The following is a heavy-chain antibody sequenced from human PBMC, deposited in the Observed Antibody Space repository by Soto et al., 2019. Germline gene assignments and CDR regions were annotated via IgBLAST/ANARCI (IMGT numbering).Heavy chain of an antibody. CDR3: AREGYYYYGMDV. Sequence: GASVKVSCKASGYTFTSCAMHWVRQAPGQRLEWMGWINAGNGNTKYSQKFQGRVTITRDTSASTAYMELSSLRSEDTAVYYCAREGYYYYGMDVWGQGTTVTVSS. CDR1: GYTFTSCA. CDR2: INAGNGNT. J-gene: IGHJ6*02. V-gene: IGHV1-3*01.